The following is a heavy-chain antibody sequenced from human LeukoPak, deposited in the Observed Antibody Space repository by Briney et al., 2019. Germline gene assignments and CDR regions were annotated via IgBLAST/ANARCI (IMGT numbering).Heavy chain of an antibody. CDR3: AKSRSSSWYYFDY. CDR1: GFTFSDYT. Sequence: GGSLRLSCAASGFTFSDYTMNWVRQAPGKGREWVSSISSGGTYKYYADSVKSRFTISRDNSKNTLYLQMNSLRAEDTAVYYLAKSRSSSWYYFDYWAREPWSPSPQ. CDR2: ISSGGTYK. J-gene: IGHJ4*02. V-gene: IGHV3-21*04. D-gene: IGHD6-13*01.